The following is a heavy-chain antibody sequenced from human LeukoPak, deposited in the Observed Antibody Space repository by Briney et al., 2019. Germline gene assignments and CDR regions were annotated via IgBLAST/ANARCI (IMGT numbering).Heavy chain of an antibody. CDR2: IWYDGSNK. CDR3: ARDNAYSSGWYVALGY. J-gene: IGHJ4*02. D-gene: IGHD6-19*01. CDR1: GFTFSSYG. V-gene: IGHV3-33*01. Sequence: PGGSLRLSCAASGFTFSSYGMHWVRQAPGKGLEWVAVIWYDGSNKYYADSVKGRFTISRDNSKNTLYLQMNSLRAEDTAVYYCARDNAYSSGWYVALGYWGQGTLVTVSS.